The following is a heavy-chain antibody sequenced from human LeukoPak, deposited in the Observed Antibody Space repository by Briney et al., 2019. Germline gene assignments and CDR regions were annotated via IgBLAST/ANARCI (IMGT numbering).Heavy chain of an antibody. J-gene: IGHJ5*02. V-gene: IGHV4-34*01. D-gene: IGHD5-24*01. CDR1: GGSFSGYY. CDR3: ASGPEKGWFDP. CDR2: INHSGST. Sequence: SETLSLTCAVYGGSFSGYYWSWLRQPPGKGLEWIGEINHSGSTNYNPSLKRRVTISVDTSKNQFSLKRSSGSAAGTAVFYGASGPEKGWFDPWGQGTLVTVSS.